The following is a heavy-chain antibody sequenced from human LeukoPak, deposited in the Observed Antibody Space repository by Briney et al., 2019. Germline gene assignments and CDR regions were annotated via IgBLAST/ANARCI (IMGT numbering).Heavy chain of an antibody. CDR3: AKDGYSGSYAIDY. Sequence: PGGSLRLSCAASGFTFSSYGMHWVRQAPGKGLEWVAFIRFDGSNKYYADSVKGRFTISRDNSKNTLYLHVNSLRPEDTAVYYCAKDGYSGSYAIDYWGQGTLVTVSS. V-gene: IGHV3-30*02. D-gene: IGHD1-26*01. J-gene: IGHJ4*02. CDR2: IRFDGSNK. CDR1: GFTFSSYG.